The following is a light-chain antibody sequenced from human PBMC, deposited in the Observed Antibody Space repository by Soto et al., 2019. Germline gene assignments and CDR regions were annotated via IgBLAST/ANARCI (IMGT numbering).Light chain of an antibody. Sequence: EIVLTQSPATLSLSPGERDTLSCRASQSVSSYLAWYQQKPGQAPRLLIYDASNRATGIPARFSGSGSVTDFTLTISSLEPEDFAVYYCQQRSNWRYTFGQGTKLEI. CDR2: DAS. CDR3: QQRSNWRYT. J-gene: IGKJ2*01. CDR1: QSVSSY. V-gene: IGKV3-11*01.